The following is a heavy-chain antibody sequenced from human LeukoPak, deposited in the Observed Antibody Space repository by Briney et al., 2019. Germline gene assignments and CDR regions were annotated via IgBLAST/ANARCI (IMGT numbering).Heavy chain of an antibody. CDR3: ARDDDGIDY. CDR1: GYTFTGYY. CDR2: INPKSGGT. Sequence: GASVKVSCKASGYTFTGYYIHWVRQAPGQGLEWMGWINPKSGGTNYAQKFQGRVTMTRETSISTAYMELTSLTSDDTAVYYCARDDDGIDYWGQGTLVIVSP. V-gene: IGHV1-2*02. J-gene: IGHJ4*02. D-gene: IGHD1-26*01.